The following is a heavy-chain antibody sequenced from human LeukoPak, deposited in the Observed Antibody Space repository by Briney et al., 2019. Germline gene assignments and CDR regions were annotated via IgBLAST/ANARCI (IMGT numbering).Heavy chain of an antibody. J-gene: IGHJ4*02. CDR2: ISWDGGST. Sequence: PGGSLRLSCAASGFTFDDYTMHWVRQALGKGLEWVSLISWDGGSTYYADSVKGRFTISRDNSKNSLYLQMNSLRTEDTALYYCAKDTATYPDCCSLNYWGQGTLVTVSS. CDR1: GFTFDDYT. CDR3: AKDTATYPDCCSLNY. D-gene: IGHD2-15*01. V-gene: IGHV3-43*01.